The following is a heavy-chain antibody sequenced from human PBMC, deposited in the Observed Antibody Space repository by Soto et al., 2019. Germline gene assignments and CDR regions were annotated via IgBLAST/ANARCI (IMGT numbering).Heavy chain of an antibody. Sequence: SVKVSCKASGGTFSSYAVSWVRQAPGQGLEWMGGIIPIFGTADYAQKFQGRVTITADESTSTAYMELSSLRSEDTAVYYCAGGGIVVVVAATEIVFDYWGQGTLVTVSS. CDR3: AGGGIVVVVAATEIVFDY. J-gene: IGHJ4*02. D-gene: IGHD2-15*01. CDR1: GGTFSSYA. V-gene: IGHV1-69*13. CDR2: IIPIFGTA.